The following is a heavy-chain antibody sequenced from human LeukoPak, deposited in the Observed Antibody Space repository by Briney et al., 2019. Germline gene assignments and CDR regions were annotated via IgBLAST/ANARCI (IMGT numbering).Heavy chain of an antibody. CDR2: IYYSGST. D-gene: IGHD3-3*01. CDR1: GGSISSYY. Sequence: SETLSLTCTVSGGSISSYYWSWIRQPPGKGLEWIGYIYYSGSTNYNPSLKSRVTISVDTSKNQFSLKLSSVTAADTAVYYCARLRSDAYDFWSGCSPLLSWFDPWGQGTLVTVSS. CDR3: ARLRSDAYDFWSGCSPLLSWFDP. V-gene: IGHV4-59*08. J-gene: IGHJ5*02.